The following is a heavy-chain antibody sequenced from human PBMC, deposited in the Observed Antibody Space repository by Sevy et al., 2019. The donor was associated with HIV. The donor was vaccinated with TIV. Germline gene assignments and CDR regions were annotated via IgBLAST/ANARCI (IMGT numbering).Heavy chain of an antibody. CDR2: IRYDGSTK. D-gene: IGHD3-10*01. CDR1: GFIFSKFG. V-gene: IGHV3-30*02. CDR3: AKGLGMVQGALLSDDV. Sequence: GGSLRLSCAASGFIFSKFGRHWVRQAPGKGLEWVTFIRYDGSTKYYVESVKGRFTISRDNSKNTLYLQMNSLRPEDTAVYYCAKGLGMVQGALLSDDVWGQGTMVTVSS. J-gene: IGHJ3*01.